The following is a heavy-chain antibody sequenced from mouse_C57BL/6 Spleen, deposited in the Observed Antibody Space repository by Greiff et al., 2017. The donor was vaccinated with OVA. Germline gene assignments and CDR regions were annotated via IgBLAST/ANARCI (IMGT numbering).Heavy chain of an antibody. Sequence: EVQRVESGGGLVKPGGSLKLSCAASGFTFSSYTMSWVRQTPEKRLEWVATISGGGGNTYYPDSVKGRFTISRDNATNTLYLQMSSLRSEDTALYDCARRNYGSSCGYAMDYWGKGTSVTVSS. V-gene: IGHV5-9*01. CDR2: ISGGGGNT. D-gene: IGHD1-1*01. J-gene: IGHJ4*01. CDR3: ARRNYGSSCGYAMDY. CDR1: GFTFSSYT.